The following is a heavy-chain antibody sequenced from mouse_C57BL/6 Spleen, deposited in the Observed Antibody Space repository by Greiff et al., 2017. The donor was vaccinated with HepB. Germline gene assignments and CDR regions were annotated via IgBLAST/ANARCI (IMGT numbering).Heavy chain of an antibody. V-gene: IGHV5-6*01. CDR1: GFTFSSYG. D-gene: IGHD1-1*01. CDR2: ISSGGSYT. J-gene: IGHJ1*03. CDR3: ARQGITTVVAWYFDV. Sequence: EVKVVESGGDLVKPGGSLKLSCAASGFTFSSYGMSWVRQTPDKRLEWVATISSGGSYTYYPDSVKGRFTISRDNAKNTLYLQMSSLKSEDTAMYYCARQGITTVVAWYFDVWGTGTTVTGSS.